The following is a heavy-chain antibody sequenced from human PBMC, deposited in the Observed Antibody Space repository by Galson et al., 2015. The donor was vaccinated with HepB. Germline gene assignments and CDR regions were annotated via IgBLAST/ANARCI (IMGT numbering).Heavy chain of an antibody. CDR3: ATHYDSSGCYYIGRWFDP. CDR1: GYTLTELS. V-gene: IGHV1-24*01. D-gene: IGHD3-22*01. CDR2: FDPEDGET. Sequence: SVKVSCKVSGYTLTELSMHWVRQAPGKGLEWMGGFDPEDGETIYAQKFQGRVTMTEDTSTDTAYMELSSLRSEDTAVYYCATHYDSSGCYYIGRWFDPWGQGTLVTVSS. J-gene: IGHJ5*02.